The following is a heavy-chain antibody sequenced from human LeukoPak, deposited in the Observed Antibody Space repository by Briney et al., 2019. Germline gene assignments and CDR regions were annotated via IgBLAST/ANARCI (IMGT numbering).Heavy chain of an antibody. CDR3: AIRALKAFDI. CDR2: INHSGST. J-gene: IGHJ3*02. CDR1: GGSFSGYY. Sequence: SETLSLTCAVYGGSFSGYYWSWIRQPPGKGLEWIGEINHSGSTNYNPSLKSRVTISVDTSKNQFSLKLSSVTAADTAVYYCAIRALKAFDIWGQGTMVTVSS. V-gene: IGHV4-34*01.